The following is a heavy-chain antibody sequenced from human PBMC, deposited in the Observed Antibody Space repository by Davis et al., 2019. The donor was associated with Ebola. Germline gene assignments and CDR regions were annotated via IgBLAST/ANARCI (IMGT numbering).Heavy chain of an antibody. V-gene: IGHV3-64D*06. CDR3: AREGAEQAFDI. D-gene: IGHD1-26*01. CDR1: GFTFSNFA. Sequence: GGSLRLSCSASGFTFSNFAMHWVRQAPGKGLKYVSAISSSGGSTYYADSVKGRFTISRDSSKNTLHLQMSSLRVEDMAVYYCAREGAEQAFDIWGQGTMVTVSS. CDR2: ISSSGGST. J-gene: IGHJ3*02.